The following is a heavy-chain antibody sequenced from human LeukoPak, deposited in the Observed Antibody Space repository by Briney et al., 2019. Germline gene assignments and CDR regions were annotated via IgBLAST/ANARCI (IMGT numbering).Heavy chain of an antibody. CDR1: GGTFISYA. V-gene: IGHV1-8*03. Sequence: ASVKVSCKASGGTFISYAISWVRQAPGQGLEWMGWMNPNSGNTGYAQKFQGRVTITRNTSISTAYMELSSLRSEDTAVYYCARGARYCSSTSCYFDFDYWGQGTLVTVSS. CDR2: MNPNSGNT. CDR3: ARGARYCSSTSCYFDFDY. J-gene: IGHJ4*02. D-gene: IGHD2-2*01.